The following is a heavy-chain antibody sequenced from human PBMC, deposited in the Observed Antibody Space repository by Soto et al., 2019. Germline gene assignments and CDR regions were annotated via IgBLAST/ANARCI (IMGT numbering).Heavy chain of an antibody. V-gene: IGHV5-10-1*01. Sequence: PGESLKISCKGSGYSFTSYWISWVRQMPGKGLEWMGRIDPSDSYTNYSPSFQGRVTISADKSISTAYLQWSSLKASDTAMYYYARSHYYDSSGYPYYFDYWGQGTLVTVSS. D-gene: IGHD3-22*01. CDR3: ARSHYYDSSGYPYYFDY. CDR1: GYSFTSYW. CDR2: IDPSDSYT. J-gene: IGHJ4*02.